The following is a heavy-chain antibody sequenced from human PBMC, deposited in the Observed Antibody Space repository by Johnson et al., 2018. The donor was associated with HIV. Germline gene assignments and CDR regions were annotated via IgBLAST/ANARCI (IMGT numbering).Heavy chain of an antibody. J-gene: IGHJ3*02. Sequence: QVQLVESGGGVVQPGRSLRLSCAASGFTFSSYGMHWLRQAPGKGLEWVAAISYDGSNKYYVDSATGRFTISRDNAKNSLYLQLNSLRAEDTAVYYCARVEPIRRAIDAFDIWGQGTMVTVSS. CDR1: GFTFSSYG. CDR2: ISYDGSNK. CDR3: ARVEPIRRAIDAFDI. V-gene: IGHV3-30*03.